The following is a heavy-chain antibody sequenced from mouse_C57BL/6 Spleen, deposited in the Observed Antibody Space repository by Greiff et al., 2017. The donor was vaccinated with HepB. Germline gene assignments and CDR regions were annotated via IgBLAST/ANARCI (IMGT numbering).Heavy chain of an antibody. V-gene: IGHV1-72*01. D-gene: IGHD2-4*01. CDR3: ARSLRSTMITTWGMDY. CDR2: IDPNSGGT. CDR1: GYTFTSYW. J-gene: IGHJ4*01. Sequence: QVQLQQPGAELVKPGASVKLSCKASGYTFTSYWMHWVKQRPGRGLEWIGRIDPNSGGTKYNEKFKSKATLTVDKPSSTAYMQLSSLTSEDSAVYYCARSLRSTMITTWGMDYWGQGTSVTVSS.